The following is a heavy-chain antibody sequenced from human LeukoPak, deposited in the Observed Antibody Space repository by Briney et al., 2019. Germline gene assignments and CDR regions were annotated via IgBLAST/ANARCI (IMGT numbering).Heavy chain of an antibody. J-gene: IGHJ6*03. D-gene: IGHD4-17*01. Sequence: PGGSLRLSCAASGFTFSNYWMNWVRQAPGKGLEWVANIKQDGSVKYYVDSVKGRFTISRDNAKNSLYLQMKSQRAEDTAVYYCAREKGHYDGYYNYYMDVWGKGTTVTVSS. CDR1: GFTFSNYW. V-gene: IGHV3-7*01. CDR3: AREKGHYDGYYNYYMDV. CDR2: IKQDGSVK.